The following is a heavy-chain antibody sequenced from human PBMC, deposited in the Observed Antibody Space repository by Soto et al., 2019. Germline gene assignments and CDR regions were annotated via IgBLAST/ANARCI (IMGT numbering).Heavy chain of an antibody. CDR3: ARGMYGSGSYYIGDAFDM. CDR1: GFIFTNFW. CDR2: IDTSGSSA. D-gene: IGHD3-10*01. Sequence: GGSLRLSCEASGFIFTNFWMHWVRQVPGKGLVWVSRIDTSGSSASYADSVKGRFTISRDNAKNTVSLQMNSLRAEDTGVYYCARGMYGSGSYYIGDAFDMWGQGTMVTVS. V-gene: IGHV3-74*01. J-gene: IGHJ3*02.